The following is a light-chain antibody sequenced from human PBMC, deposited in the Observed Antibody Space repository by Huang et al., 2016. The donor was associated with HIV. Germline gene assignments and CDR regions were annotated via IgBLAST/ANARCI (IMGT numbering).Light chain of an antibody. CDR2: DAS. V-gene: IGKV3-11*01. CDR1: QSVSKY. J-gene: IGKJ4*01. CDR3: QQRSNWPPLT. Sequence: EIVLTHSPATLSLSPGERATLSCRASQSVSKYLAWYKQKHGEAPRLLIYDASDRATGIPARFIGSGSGKDFTLTINSLEPEDSAVYYCQQRSNWPPLTFGGGTKVEI.